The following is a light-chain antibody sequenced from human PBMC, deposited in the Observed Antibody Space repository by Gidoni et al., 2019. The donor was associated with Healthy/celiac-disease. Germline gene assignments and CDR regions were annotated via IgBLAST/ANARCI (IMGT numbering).Light chain of an antibody. Sequence: QSVLTQPPPVSEAPGHMVTISCTGSRSNIGAGYDVHWYQQLPGTAPKLLIYGNSNRPSGVPDRFSGSKSGTSASLAITGLQAEDEADYYCQSYDSSLSGSVFGGGTKLTVL. CDR2: GNS. J-gene: IGLJ3*02. CDR1: RSNIGAGYD. V-gene: IGLV1-40*01. CDR3: QSYDSSLSGSV.